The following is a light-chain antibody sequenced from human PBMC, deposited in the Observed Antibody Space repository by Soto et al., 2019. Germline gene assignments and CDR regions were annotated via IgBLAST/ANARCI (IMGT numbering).Light chain of an antibody. CDR3: CSYAGHYV. J-gene: IGLJ1*01. CDR1: SSDVGSYNL. Sequence: QSVLTQPASVSGSDGQSITISCTGTSSDVGSYNLVSWYQQHPGKAPKLIIYEGTKRPSGVSIRFSGSKSGNTASLTISGLQGEDEADYYCCSYAGHYVFGSGTKLTVL. CDR2: EGT. V-gene: IGLV2-23*01.